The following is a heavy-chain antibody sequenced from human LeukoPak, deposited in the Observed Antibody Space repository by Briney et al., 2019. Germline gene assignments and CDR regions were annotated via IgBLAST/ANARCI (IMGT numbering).Heavy chain of an antibody. CDR2: IKQDGSEK. CDR3: ARGGIAAAGTPIRY. J-gene: IGHJ4*02. CDR1: GFTFSSYW. V-gene: IGHV3-7*01. Sequence: GGSLRLSCAASGFTFSSYWMSWVRQAPGKGLEWVANIKQDGSEKYYVDSVKGRFTISRGNAKNSLYLQMNSLRAEDTAVYYCARGGIAAAGTPIRYWGQGTLVTVSS. D-gene: IGHD6-13*01.